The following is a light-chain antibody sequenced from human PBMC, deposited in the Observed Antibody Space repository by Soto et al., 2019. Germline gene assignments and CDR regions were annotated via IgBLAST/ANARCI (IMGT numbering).Light chain of an antibody. J-gene: IGLJ1*01. Sequence: QSALTQPPSASGSPGQSVTISCTGTSSDVGGYNYVSWYQQHPGKAPKLMIYEVSKRPSGVPDRFSGSKSGNTASLTVSGLQAEDEAVYYCSSYAGSNKLGVFGTGTKVTVL. CDR1: SSDVGGYNY. V-gene: IGLV2-8*01. CDR2: EVS. CDR3: SSYAGSNKLGV.